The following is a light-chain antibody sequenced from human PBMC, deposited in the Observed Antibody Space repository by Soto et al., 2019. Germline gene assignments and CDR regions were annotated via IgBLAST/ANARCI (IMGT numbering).Light chain of an antibody. Sequence: DIQMTQSPYTLSASVGDRVTITCRASQSISGWLAWYQQKPGKAPKLLIYDASSLESGVPSRFSGSGSGTEFTLTISRLQPHDFATYYCQQYNSYSVNAFGQGTKLEIK. CDR1: QSISGW. J-gene: IGKJ2*01. CDR2: DAS. CDR3: QQYNSYSVNA. V-gene: IGKV1-5*01.